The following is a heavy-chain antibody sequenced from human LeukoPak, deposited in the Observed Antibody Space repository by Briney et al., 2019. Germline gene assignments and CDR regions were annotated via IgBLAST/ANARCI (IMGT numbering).Heavy chain of an antibody. V-gene: IGHV4-39*01. CDR3: AVVAANFDY. D-gene: IGHD2-15*01. CDR2: MYYSGST. Sequence: SETLSLTCTVSGGSISSYYWGWIRQPPGKGPEWIGIMYYSGSTFHNPSLKSRITISVDTSKNQLSLRLSSVTAADTAIYYCAVVAANFDYWGQGTLVTVSS. CDR1: GGSISSYY. J-gene: IGHJ4*02.